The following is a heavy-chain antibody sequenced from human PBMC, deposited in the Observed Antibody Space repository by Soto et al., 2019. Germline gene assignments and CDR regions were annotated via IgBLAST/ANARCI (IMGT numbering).Heavy chain of an antibody. J-gene: IGHJ3*02. CDR3: ARRGGYHAFDI. D-gene: IGHD3-10*01. CDR2: SYYSGST. CDR1: GGSISSYY. V-gene: IGHV4-59*08. Sequence: QVQLQESGPGLVKPSETLSLTCTVSGGSISSYYWSWIRQPPGKGLEWIGYSYYSGSTNYKPSLKSRVIISVDTSKNQFSLKLSSVTAADTAVYYCARRGGYHAFDIWGQGTMVTVSS.